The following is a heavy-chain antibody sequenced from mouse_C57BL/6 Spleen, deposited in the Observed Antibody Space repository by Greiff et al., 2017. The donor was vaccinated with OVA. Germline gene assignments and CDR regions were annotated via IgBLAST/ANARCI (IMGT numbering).Heavy chain of an antibody. D-gene: IGHD2-4*01. Sequence: VQLQQPGAELVRPGSSVKLSCKASGYTFTSYWMDWVKQRPGHGLEWIGNIYPSDSETHYNPKFKDKATLTVDKSSSTAYMQLSSLTSEDAAVYYCARSKVSRYDYGVYWYVDVWGTGTTVTVAS. J-gene: IGHJ1*03. CDR1: GYTFTSYW. V-gene: IGHV1-61*01. CDR2: IYPSDSET. CDR3: ARSKVSRYDYGVYWYVDV.